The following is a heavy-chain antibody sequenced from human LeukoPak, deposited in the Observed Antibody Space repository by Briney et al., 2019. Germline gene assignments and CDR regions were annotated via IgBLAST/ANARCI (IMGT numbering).Heavy chain of an antibody. J-gene: IGHJ4*02. Sequence: GGSLRLSCAASGFTFSSYAMSWVRQAPGKGLEWVSAISGSGGSTYYADSEKGRFTISRDNSKNTLYLQMNSLRAEDTAVYYCAKALQLWSHFDYWGQGTLVTVSS. CDR2: ISGSGGST. CDR1: GFTFSSYA. CDR3: AKALQLWSHFDY. D-gene: IGHD5-18*01. V-gene: IGHV3-23*01.